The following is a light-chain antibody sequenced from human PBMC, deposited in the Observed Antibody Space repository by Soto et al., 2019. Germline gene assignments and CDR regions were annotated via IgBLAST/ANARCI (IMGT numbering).Light chain of an antibody. CDR3: QQYNDWLTWT. Sequence: EILMTQSPATLSVSPGERATFSCRASQSVSSNLAWYQQKPGQAPSLLMYGASTRANGIPARFSGSGSGTDFTLTISSLQSEDFAVYYCQQYNDWLTWTFGQGTKVDIK. CDR1: QSVSSN. CDR2: GAS. J-gene: IGKJ1*01. V-gene: IGKV3-15*01.